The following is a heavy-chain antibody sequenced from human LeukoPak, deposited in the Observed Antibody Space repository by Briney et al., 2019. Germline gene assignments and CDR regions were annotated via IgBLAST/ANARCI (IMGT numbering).Heavy chain of an antibody. Sequence: GASVKVSCKASGGTFSSYAISWVRQAPGQGLEWMGWISAYNGNTNYAQKLQGRVTMTTGTSTSTAYMELRSLRSDDTAVYYCARDGLAAAGIDYYYGMDVWGQGTTVTVSS. CDR1: GGTFSSYA. CDR2: ISAYNGNT. J-gene: IGHJ6*02. CDR3: ARDGLAAAGIDYYYGMDV. D-gene: IGHD6-13*01. V-gene: IGHV1-18*01.